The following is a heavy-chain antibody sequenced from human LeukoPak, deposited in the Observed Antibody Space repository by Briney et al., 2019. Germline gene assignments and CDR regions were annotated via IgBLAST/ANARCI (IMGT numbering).Heavy chain of an antibody. CDR1: GGSFSGYY. D-gene: IGHD4-23*01. J-gene: IGHJ4*02. V-gene: IGHV4-34*01. Sequence: SETLSLTCAVYGGSFSGYYWSWIRQPPGKGLEWIGEINHSGGTNYNPPLKSRVTISVDTSKNQFSLKLSSVTAADTAVYYCARLRWYLKNSPFDYWGQGTLVTVSS. CDR3: ARLRWYLKNSPFDY. CDR2: INHSGGT.